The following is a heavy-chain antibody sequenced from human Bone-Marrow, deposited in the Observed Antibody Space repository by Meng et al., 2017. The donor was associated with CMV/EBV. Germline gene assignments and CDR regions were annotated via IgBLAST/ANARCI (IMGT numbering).Heavy chain of an antibody. Sequence: GESLKLSSATSGFTVSNAWMSWVRQAPGKGLEWVGRIKSKTDGGTTDYAAPVKGRFTISRDDSKNTLYLQMNSLKTEDTAVYYCTTDYYYDSSGYYPDAFDIWGQGTMVTVSS. D-gene: IGHD3-22*01. CDR2: IKSKTDGGTT. J-gene: IGHJ3*02. V-gene: IGHV3-15*01. CDR3: TTDYYYDSSGYYPDAFDI. CDR1: GFTVSNAW.